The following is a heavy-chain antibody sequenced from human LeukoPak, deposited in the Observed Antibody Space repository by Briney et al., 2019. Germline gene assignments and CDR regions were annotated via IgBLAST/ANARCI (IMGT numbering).Heavy chain of an antibody. CDR2: INPIGGST. D-gene: IGHD3-3*01. CDR3: ARVYDFWSGYWDY. V-gene: IGHV1-46*01. J-gene: IGHJ4*02. CDR1: GYTFTSYY. Sequence: ASVKVSCKASGYTFTSYYMHWVRQAPGQGLDWMGIINPIGGSTTYAQKFQGRVTMTRDTSTRTVFMELSSLRSEDTAVYYCARVYDFWSGYWDYWGQGTLVTVSS.